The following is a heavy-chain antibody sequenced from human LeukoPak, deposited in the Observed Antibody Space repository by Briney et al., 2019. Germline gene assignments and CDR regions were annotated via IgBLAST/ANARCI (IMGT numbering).Heavy chain of an antibody. Sequence: ASVKVSCKASGYTFTSYDINWVRQATGQGLEWMGWMNPNSGNTGYAQKFQGRVTMTRNTSISTAYMELSSLRSEETAVYYCARGDYDFWSGYIDYWGQGTLVTVSS. V-gene: IGHV1-8*01. D-gene: IGHD3-3*01. J-gene: IGHJ4*02. CDR3: ARGDYDFWSGYIDY. CDR1: GYTFTSYD. CDR2: MNPNSGNT.